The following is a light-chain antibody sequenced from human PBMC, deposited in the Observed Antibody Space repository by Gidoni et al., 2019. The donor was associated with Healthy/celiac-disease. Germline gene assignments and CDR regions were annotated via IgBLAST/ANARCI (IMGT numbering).Light chain of an antibody. Sequence: ELALTQSPATLSLSPGERATSSYRASQSVSSYLAWYQQKPGQAPRLLIYDASNRATGIPARFSGSGSGTDFTLTISSLEPEDFAVYYCQQRSNWPPYTFGQGTKLEIK. CDR2: DAS. J-gene: IGKJ2*01. V-gene: IGKV3-11*01. CDR3: QQRSNWPPYT. CDR1: QSVSSY.